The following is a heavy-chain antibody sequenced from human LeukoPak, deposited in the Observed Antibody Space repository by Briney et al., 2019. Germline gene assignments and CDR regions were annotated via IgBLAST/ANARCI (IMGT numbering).Heavy chain of an antibody. J-gene: IGHJ6*04. D-gene: IGHD6-13*01. V-gene: IGHV4-34*01. CDR3: ASGRQQLVQLRSYYGMDV. CDR2: VNHSGST. Sequence: SETLSLTCAVYGGSFSGYYWSWIRQPPGKGLEWIGEVNHSGSTNYNPSLKSRVTISVDTSKNQFSVKLSSLTAADTAVYYCASGRQQLVQLRSYYGMDVWGKRTTGTVSS. CDR1: GGSFSGYY.